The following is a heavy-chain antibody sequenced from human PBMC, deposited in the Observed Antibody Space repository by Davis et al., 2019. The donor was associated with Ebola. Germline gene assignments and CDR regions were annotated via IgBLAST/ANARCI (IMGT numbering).Heavy chain of an antibody. J-gene: IGHJ4*02. Sequence: SETLSLTCTVSGGSMSRNYWSWIRQPPGKGLEWIGEINHSGSTNYNPSLKSRVTISVDTSKNQFSLKLSSVTAADTAVYYCARETYDSSVYYYAFSFDYWGQGTLVTVSS. D-gene: IGHD3-22*01. CDR1: GGSMSRNY. CDR2: INHSGST. V-gene: IGHV4-34*01. CDR3: ARETYDSSVYYYAFSFDY.